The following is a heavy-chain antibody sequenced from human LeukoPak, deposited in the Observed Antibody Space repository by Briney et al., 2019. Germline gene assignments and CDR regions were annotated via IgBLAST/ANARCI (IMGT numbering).Heavy chain of an antibody. Sequence: PGGSLRLSCAASGFTFSSYGMNWVRQAPGKGLEWVSYISSSSSYIYYADSVKGRFTISRDNARKSLYLQMNSLRAEDTAVYYCAELGITMIGGVWGKGTTVTISS. J-gene: IGHJ6*04. V-gene: IGHV3-21*01. CDR1: GFTFSSYG. D-gene: IGHD3-10*02. CDR3: AELGITMIGGV. CDR2: ISSSSSYI.